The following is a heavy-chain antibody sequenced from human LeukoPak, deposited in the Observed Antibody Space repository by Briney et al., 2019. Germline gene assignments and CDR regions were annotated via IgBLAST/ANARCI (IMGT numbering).Heavy chain of an antibody. CDR1: GYTFTGYY. V-gene: IGHV1-2*02. CDR2: INPNSGGT. CDR3: ARERAAADNWFDP. Sequence: ASVKVSCKASGYTFTGYYMHWVRQDPGQGLEWMGWINPNSGGTNYAQKFQGRVTMTRDTSISTAYMELSRLRSDDTAVYYCARERAAADNWFDPWGQGTLVTVSS. D-gene: IGHD6-13*01. J-gene: IGHJ5*02.